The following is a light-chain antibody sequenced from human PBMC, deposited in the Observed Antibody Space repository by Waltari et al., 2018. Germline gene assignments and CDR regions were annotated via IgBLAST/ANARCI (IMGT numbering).Light chain of an antibody. V-gene: IGKV3-20*01. CDR2: DAS. CDR1: QSVSKY. Sequence: EIVLTQSPGTLSLSPGDRATLSRRASQSVSKYVACYQQKPGQAPRLLIYDASIRATGSPDRFSGSGWGTDFSLTISSLEPEDFAVYYCQKYGTLPATFGQGTKVQ. CDR3: QKYGTLPAT. J-gene: IGKJ1*01.